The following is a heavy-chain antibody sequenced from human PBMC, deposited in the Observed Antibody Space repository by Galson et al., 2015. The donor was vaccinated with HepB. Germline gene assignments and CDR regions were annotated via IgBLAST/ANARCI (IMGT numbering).Heavy chain of an antibody. CDR2: MSYDGNNE. CDR1: GFTFSNYA. V-gene: IGHV3-30-3*01. Sequence: SLRLSCAASGFTFSNYAMHWVRQAPGKGLEWLAVMSYDGNNEFCADSVKGRFTISRDNSENTLYLQMDSLRAEEAAVYYCARGGEYDSSGYRWGPFDCWGQGTLVTVSS. D-gene: IGHD3-22*01. CDR3: ARGGEYDSSGYRWGPFDC. J-gene: IGHJ4*02.